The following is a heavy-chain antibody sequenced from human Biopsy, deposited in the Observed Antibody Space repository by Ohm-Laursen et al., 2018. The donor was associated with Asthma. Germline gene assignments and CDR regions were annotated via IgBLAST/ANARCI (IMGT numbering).Heavy chain of an antibody. D-gene: IGHD3-9*01. CDR3: ARTYYDFLTGQVKDVFGV. CDR2: VNTGNGDT. V-gene: IGHV1-3*04. CDR1: GYNFISFA. J-gene: IGHJ3*01. Sequence: GASVKGSCKASGYNFISFAIHWGRQAPGQRLEWMGWVNTGNGDTKYSQKFQGRVTITRDTSASTAYMDLSSLRSEDTAVYYCARTYYDFLTGQVKDVFGVWGQGTMVTVSS.